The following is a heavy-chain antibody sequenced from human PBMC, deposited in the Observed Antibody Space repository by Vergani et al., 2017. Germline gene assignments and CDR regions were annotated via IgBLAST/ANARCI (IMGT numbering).Heavy chain of an antibody. CDR1: GGSISSYY. Sequence: QVQLQESGPGLVKPSETLSPTCTVPGGSISSYYWSWIRQPPGKGLEWIGYIYYSGSTNYNPPLKSRVTISVDTSKNQFSLKLSSVTAADTAVYYCARGFYGGNSCFDYWGQGTLVTVSS. V-gene: IGHV4-59*01. D-gene: IGHD4-23*01. CDR3: ARGFYGGNSCFDY. CDR2: IYYSGST. J-gene: IGHJ4*02.